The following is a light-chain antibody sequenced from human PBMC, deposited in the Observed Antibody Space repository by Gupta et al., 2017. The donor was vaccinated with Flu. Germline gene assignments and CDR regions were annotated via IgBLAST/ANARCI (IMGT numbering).Light chain of an antibody. CDR3: LQDYNYPLT. CDR2: AAS. J-gene: IGKJ4*01. Sequence: AIQMTQSPSSLSASIGDRVTITCRASQAIRNDLGWYQQKPGKAPKLLIFAASSLQSGVPSRFSGSGFGTDFTLTISSLQPEDFATYFCLQDYNYPLTFGGGTKVEIK. V-gene: IGKV1-6*01. CDR1: QAIRND.